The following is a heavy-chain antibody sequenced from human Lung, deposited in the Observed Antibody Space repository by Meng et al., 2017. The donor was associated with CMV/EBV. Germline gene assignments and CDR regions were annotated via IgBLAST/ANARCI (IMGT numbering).Heavy chain of an antibody. J-gene: IGHJ4*02. CDR2: INTNTGKP. D-gene: IGHD3-16*01. CDR3: ARTYDYAWKGQRYIDY. Sequence: QVHRVQSGSEVKKPGASVKVSCKVSGYTFTSYSVNWVRQAPGQGLEWMGWINTNTGKPTYAQDFTGRFVFSLDISVSTAYLLISSLKDEDSAVYFCARTYDYAWKGQRYIDYWGQGTLVTVSS. CDR1: GYTFTSYS. V-gene: IGHV7-4-1*02.